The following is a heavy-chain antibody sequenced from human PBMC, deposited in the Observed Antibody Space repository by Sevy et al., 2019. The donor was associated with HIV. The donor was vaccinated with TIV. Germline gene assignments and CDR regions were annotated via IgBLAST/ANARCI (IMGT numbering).Heavy chain of an antibody. CDR1: GFTFSNAW. CDR3: TTPSPYYDILTGYYNPTGFDP. Sequence: GGCLRLSCAASGFTFSNAWMNWVRQAPGKGLEWVGRIKSKTDGGTTDYAAPVKGRFTISRDDSKNTLYLQMNSLKTDDTAVYYCTTPSPYYDILTGYYNPTGFDPWGQGTLVTVSS. V-gene: IGHV3-15*07. CDR2: IKSKTDGGTT. D-gene: IGHD3-9*01. J-gene: IGHJ5*02.